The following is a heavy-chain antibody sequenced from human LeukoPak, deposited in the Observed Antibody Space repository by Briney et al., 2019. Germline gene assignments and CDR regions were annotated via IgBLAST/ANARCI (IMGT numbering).Heavy chain of an antibody. CDR1: GGSTSSGGYY. Sequence: SQTLSLTCTVSGGSTSSGGYYWSGIRQHPGKGLEWIGYIYYSGSTYYNPSLKSRVTISVGTSKNQFSLKLSSVTAADTAVYYRARDYYYGMDVWGHGTTVTVSS. J-gene: IGHJ6*02. V-gene: IGHV4-31*03. CDR3: ARDYYYGMDV. CDR2: IYYSGST.